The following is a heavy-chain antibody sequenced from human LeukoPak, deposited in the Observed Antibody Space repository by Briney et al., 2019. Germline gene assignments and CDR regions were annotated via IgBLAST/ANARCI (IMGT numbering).Heavy chain of an antibody. Sequence: GGSLRLSCAASGFSFSSYGLHWVRQAPGKGLEWVSATSYDGKNIHYADSVKGRFTISRDNSRNTVYLQMNSLRVEDTAVYYCARTYSRESGYDFVFHYWGQGTRVTVSS. CDR1: GFSFSSYG. CDR2: TSYDGKNI. D-gene: IGHD5-12*01. V-gene: IGHV3-33*01. J-gene: IGHJ4*02. CDR3: ARTYSRESGYDFVFHY.